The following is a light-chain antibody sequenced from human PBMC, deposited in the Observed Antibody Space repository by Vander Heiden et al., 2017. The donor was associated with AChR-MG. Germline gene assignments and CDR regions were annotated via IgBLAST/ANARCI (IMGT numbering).Light chain of an antibody. J-gene: IGKJ1*01. V-gene: IGKV1-5*03. CDR3: QLENFSSRT. Sequence: DIQMTQSTSTLSASVGDTVTITCRASPNLGNWPAWYQQRPGKDPKLLIFKTSKLENGVPSRFSGSGSGTEFTLTIDGLQPDDFASYYWQLENFSSRTFGQGTKVDIK. CDR1: PNLGNW. CDR2: KTS.